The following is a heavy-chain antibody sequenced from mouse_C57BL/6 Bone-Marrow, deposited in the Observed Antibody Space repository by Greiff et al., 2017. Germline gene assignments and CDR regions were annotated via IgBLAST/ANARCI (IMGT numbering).Heavy chain of an antibody. V-gene: IGHV1-69*01. D-gene: IGHD1-1*01. CDR3: AREKWGGYYGDWDFDV. CDR1: GYTFTSYW. Sequence: QVQLQQPGAELVMPGASVKLSCKASGYTFTSYWMHWVKQRPGQGLEWIGEIDPSDSYTNYNQKFKGKSTLTVDKSSSTAYMQLSSLTSEDSAVYYGAREKWGGYYGDWDFDVWGTGTTVTVSS. J-gene: IGHJ1*03. CDR2: IDPSDSYT.